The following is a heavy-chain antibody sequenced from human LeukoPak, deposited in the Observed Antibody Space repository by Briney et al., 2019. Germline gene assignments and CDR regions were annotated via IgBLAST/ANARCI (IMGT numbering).Heavy chain of an antibody. CDR3: ARHQWHYYYYMGV. CDR2: IYYSGDT. CDR1: GGSISSSSYY. J-gene: IGHJ6*03. V-gene: IGHV4-39*01. Sequence: SETLSLTCTVSGGSISSSSYYWGWTRQPPGKGLEWIGSIYYSGDTYYNPSLKSRRVTTSVDTSKNQFSLRLSSVTAADTAVYYCARHQWHYYYYMGVWGKGSTVTVSS. D-gene: IGHD6-19*01.